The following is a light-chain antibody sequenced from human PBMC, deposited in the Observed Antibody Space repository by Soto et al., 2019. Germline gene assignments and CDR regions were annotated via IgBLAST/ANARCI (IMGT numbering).Light chain of an antibody. CDR3: SSYTSSSTLV. Sequence: QSVLTQPASVSGSPGQSITISCTGTSGDISGYNFFSWYQQHPGKAPKLMIYDVSSRPSGVSNRFSGSKSGNTASLTISGLQTEDEADYYCSSYTSSSTLVFGTGTKLTVL. CDR1: SGDISGYNF. CDR2: DVS. J-gene: IGLJ1*01. V-gene: IGLV2-14*03.